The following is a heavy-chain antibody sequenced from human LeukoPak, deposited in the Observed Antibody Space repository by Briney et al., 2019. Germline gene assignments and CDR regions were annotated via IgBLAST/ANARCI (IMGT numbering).Heavy chain of an antibody. Sequence: GGSLRLSCAASGFTFSSYAMSWVRQAPGKGLEWVSAISGSGGSTYYADSVKGRFTISRDNYKNTLYLQMNSLRAEDTAVYYCAKVRGGLYYYGSGSYYMNYWGQGTLVTVSS. D-gene: IGHD3-10*01. CDR2: ISGSGGST. CDR1: GFTFSSYA. V-gene: IGHV3-23*01. CDR3: AKVRGGLYYYGSGSYYMNY. J-gene: IGHJ4*02.